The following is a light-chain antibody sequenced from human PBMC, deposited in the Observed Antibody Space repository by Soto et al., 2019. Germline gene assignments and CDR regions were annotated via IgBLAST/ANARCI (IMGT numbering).Light chain of an antibody. CDR1: PGISTT. CDR3: QQYNSWVT. CDR2: GAS. V-gene: IGKV3-15*01. J-gene: IGKJ4*01. Sequence: EIVLTQSPVTLSVSPGERATLSCRARPGISTTLVWYQQKPGQAPRLLIYGASTRATGVPARFSGSGSGTEFTLTISSLQSEDFAVYYCQQYNSWVTFGGGTKVEIK.